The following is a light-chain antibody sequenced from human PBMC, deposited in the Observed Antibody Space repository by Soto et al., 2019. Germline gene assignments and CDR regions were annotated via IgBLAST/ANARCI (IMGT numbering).Light chain of an antibody. CDR2: GAS. Sequence: EVVLTQSPGTLSLSPGARATLSCRASQSVSSSYLAWYQQEPGQAPRLLIYGASSRTTGIPDRFNGSGSGTDFTLTISRLETEDFAVYYCQQYGSSPQWTVGQGTKVEIK. CDR1: QSVSSSY. J-gene: IGKJ1*01. CDR3: QQYGSSPQWT. V-gene: IGKV3-20*01.